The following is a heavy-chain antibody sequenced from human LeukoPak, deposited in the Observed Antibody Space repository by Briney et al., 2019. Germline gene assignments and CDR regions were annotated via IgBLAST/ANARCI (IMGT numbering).Heavy chain of an antibody. J-gene: IGHJ4*02. V-gene: IGHV1-46*01. CDR3: ARDRVTMDY. CDR2: INPSGGST. D-gene: IGHD3-10*01. CDR1: GYTFTSYY. Sequence: ASVKVSCKASGYTFTSYYMHWVRQAPGQGLEWMGIINPSGGSTSYAQKFQGRVTMTTDTSTSTAYMELRSLRSDDTAVYYCARDRVTMDYWGQGTLVTVSS.